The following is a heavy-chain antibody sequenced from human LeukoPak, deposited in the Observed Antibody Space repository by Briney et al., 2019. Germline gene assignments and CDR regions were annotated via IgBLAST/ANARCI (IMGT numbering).Heavy chain of an antibody. J-gene: IGHJ6*02. V-gene: IGHV3-30*18. D-gene: IGHD3-10*01. Sequence: GALRLSCAASGFTFSSHGMHWGRQAPGKGPEWVAVISYDGSNKYADSVKGRFTISRDISKNTLYLQMNSLRAEDTAVYYCAKGLAYYDSGESYYYGMDVWGQGTTVTVSS. CDR1: GFTFSSHG. CDR2: ISYDGSNK. CDR3: AKGLAYYDSGESYYYGMDV.